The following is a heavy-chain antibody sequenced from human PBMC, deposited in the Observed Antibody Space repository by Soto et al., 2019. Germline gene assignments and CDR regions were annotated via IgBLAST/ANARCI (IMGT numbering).Heavy chain of an antibody. CDR1: GYTFTSYG. J-gene: IGHJ4*02. Sequence: ASVKVSCKASGYTFTSYGISWVRQAPGQGLEWMGWISAYNGNTNYAQKLQGRVTMTTDTSTSTAYMELRSLRTDDTAVYYCAGVSLATIAPYYFDYWGQGTLVTVS. CDR2: ISAYNGNT. CDR3: AGVSLATIAPYYFDY. V-gene: IGHV1-18*01. D-gene: IGHD5-12*01.